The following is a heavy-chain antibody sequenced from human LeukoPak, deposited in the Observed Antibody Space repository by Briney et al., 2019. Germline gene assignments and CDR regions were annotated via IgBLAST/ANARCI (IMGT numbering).Heavy chain of an antibody. CDR3: ARVSGIAVAGTRHDAFDI. Sequence: ASVKVSCKASGYTFTSYYMHWVRQAPGQGLEWMGIINPSGGSTSYALKFQGRVTMTRDTSTSTVYMELSSLRSEDTAVYYCARVSGIAVAGTRHDAFDIWGQGTMVTVSS. CDR1: GYTFTSYY. V-gene: IGHV1-46*01. CDR2: INPSGGST. D-gene: IGHD6-19*01. J-gene: IGHJ3*02.